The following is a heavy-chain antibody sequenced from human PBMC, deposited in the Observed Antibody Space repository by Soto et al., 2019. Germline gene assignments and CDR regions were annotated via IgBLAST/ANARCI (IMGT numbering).Heavy chain of an antibody. CDR3: ARGLPGYSSSWYDY. CDR2: INPSGST. Sequence: VQLQQWGAGLLKPSETLSLTCAVYGGSFSDYYWSWIRQPPGKGLEWIGEINPSGSTNYNPSLKSRVTISVDTSKNQFSLKLSSVTAADTAVYYCARGLPGYSSSWYDYWGQGALVTVSS. V-gene: IGHV4-34*01. CDR1: GGSFSDYY. D-gene: IGHD6-13*01. J-gene: IGHJ4*02.